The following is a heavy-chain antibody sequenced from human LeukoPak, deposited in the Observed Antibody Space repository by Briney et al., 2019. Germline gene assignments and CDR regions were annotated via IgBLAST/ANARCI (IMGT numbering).Heavy chain of an antibody. CDR1: GFTFSSYW. CDR2: INSDGSST. CDR3: AGGAAAANDAFDI. J-gene: IGHJ3*02. D-gene: IGHD6-13*01. V-gene: IGHV3-74*01. Sequence: PGGSLRLSCAASGFTFSSYWMHWVRQAPGKGLVWVSRINSDGSSTSYADSVKGRFTISRDNAKNTLYLQMNSLRAEDTAVYYCAGGAAAANDAFDIWGQGTMVTVSS.